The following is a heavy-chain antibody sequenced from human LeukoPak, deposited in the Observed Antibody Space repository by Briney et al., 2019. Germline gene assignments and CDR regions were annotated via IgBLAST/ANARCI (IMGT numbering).Heavy chain of an antibody. J-gene: IGHJ4*02. CDR1: GFSLSTSGGG. CDR3: AHTYYDISSAYYFDF. CDR2: IYLNDDK. V-gene: IGHV2-5*01. D-gene: IGHD3-22*01. Sequence: SGPTLVKPTQTLTLTCTFSGFSLSTSGGGVGWIRQPPGKALEWLALIYLNDDKRYSPSLKSRLTITKDTSKNQVVLTMTNMAPLHSATYYCAHTYYDISSAYYFDFWGQGTLVTVSS.